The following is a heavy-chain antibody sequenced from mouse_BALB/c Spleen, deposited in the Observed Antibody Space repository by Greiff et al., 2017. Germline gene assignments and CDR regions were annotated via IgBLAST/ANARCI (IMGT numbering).Heavy chain of an antibody. D-gene: IGHD1-1*01. Sequence: VKVVESGPDLVAPSQSLSITCTVSGFSLTSYGVHWVRQPPGKGLEWLVVIWSDGSTTYNSALKSRLSISKDNSKSQVFLKMNSLQTDDTAMYYCARNSLITTVVANYYAMDYWGQGTSVTVSS. CDR3: ARNSLITTVVANYYAMDY. CDR1: GFSLTSYG. V-gene: IGHV2-6-2*01. CDR2: IWSDGST. J-gene: IGHJ4*01.